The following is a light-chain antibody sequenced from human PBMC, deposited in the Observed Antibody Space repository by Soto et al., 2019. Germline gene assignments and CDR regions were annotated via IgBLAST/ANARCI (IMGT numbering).Light chain of an antibody. J-gene: IGKJ4*01. CDR3: QKYNRAPLT. Sequence: DIQMTQSPSSLSASVGDTVTITCRASQDISNYLAWYQQKPGRVPKVLIYAASTLQSGVPSRFSAIGSGTHFTLTISSLQPEDVATYYCQKYNRAPLTFGGGTKVEIK. V-gene: IGKV1-27*01. CDR2: AAS. CDR1: QDISNY.